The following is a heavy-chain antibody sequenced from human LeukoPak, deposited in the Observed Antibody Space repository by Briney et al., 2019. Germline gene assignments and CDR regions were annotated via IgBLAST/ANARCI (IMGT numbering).Heavy chain of an antibody. J-gene: IGHJ4*02. CDR2: ISYDGSNK. V-gene: IGHV3-30*04. CDR1: GFTFSNYV. Sequence: GGSLRLSCAASGFTFSNYVMHWVRQAPGKGLEWVAVISYDGSNKYYADSVKGRFTISRDNSKNTLYLQMSSLRAEDTAVYYCARVWYYDILTGVDYWGQGTVVTVSS. CDR3: ARVWYYDILTGVDY. D-gene: IGHD3-9*01.